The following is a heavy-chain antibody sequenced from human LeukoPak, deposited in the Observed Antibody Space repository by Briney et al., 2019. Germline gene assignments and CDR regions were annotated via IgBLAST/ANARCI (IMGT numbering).Heavy chain of an antibody. CDR2: IIPIFGTA. V-gene: IGHV1-69*13. J-gene: IGHJ6*03. Sequence: GASVKVSCKASGGTFSSYAISWVRQAPGQGLEWMGGIIPIFGTANYAQKFQGRVTITADESTSTAYMELSSLRSEDTAVYYCARGHCSSTSCPMDVWGKGTTVTVSS. D-gene: IGHD2-2*01. CDR1: GGTFSSYA. CDR3: ARGHCSSTSCPMDV.